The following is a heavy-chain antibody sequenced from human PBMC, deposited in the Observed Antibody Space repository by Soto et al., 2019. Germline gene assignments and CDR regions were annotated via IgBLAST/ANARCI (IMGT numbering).Heavy chain of an antibody. D-gene: IGHD3-9*01. J-gene: IGHJ4*02. V-gene: IGHV4-39*01. CDR2: IYYRGNT. CDR3: ARLEGLATISYYFDY. Sequence: SETLSLTCSVSGDSTNSDNYYWGWIRQPPGKGLEWIGSIYYRGNTYYNPSLKTRVTISLDKSKSQFSLKLNSVTAADSAVYFCARLEGLATISYYFDYWGQGTLVTVSS. CDR1: GDSTNSDNYY.